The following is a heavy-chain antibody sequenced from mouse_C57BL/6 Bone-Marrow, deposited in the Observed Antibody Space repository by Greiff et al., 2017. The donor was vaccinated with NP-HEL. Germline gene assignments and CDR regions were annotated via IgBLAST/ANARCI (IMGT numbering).Heavy chain of an antibody. CDR2: IRLKSDNYAT. Sequence: EVKVEESGGGLVQPGGSMKLSCVASGFTFSNYWMNWVRQSPEKGLEWVAQIRLKSDNYATHYAESVKGRFTISRDDSKSSVYLQMHNLRAEDTGIYYCTEGVVTTFDYWGQGTTLTVSS. CDR1: GFTFSNYW. J-gene: IGHJ2*01. D-gene: IGHD2-2*01. CDR3: TEGVVTTFDY. V-gene: IGHV6-3*01.